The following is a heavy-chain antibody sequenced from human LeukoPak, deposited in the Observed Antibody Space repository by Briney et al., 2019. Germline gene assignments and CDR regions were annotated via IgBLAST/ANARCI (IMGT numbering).Heavy chain of an antibody. CDR1: GFTFSTYS. CDR3: ARDAGITGTTDLDY. Sequence: GGSLRLSCAASGFTFSTYSMDWVRQAPGMGLEWVSSISSTSSYIYYADSVKGRFTISRDNAKNSLYLQMNSLRGEDTAVYYCARDAGITGTTDLDYWGQGTLVTVSS. D-gene: IGHD1-7*01. J-gene: IGHJ4*02. CDR2: ISSTSSYI. V-gene: IGHV3-21*01.